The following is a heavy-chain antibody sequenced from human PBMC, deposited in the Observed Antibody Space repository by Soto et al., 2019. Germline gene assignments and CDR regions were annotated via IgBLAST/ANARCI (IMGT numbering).Heavy chain of an antibody. Sequence: SESLSLACSVYGWSFSGYYWSWIRQPPGKGLEWIGEINHSGSTNYNPSLKGRVTISVDTSENQFSLKLSSVTAADTAVYYCARVPAATEIDYWGQGTLVTVSS. D-gene: IGHD2-2*01. V-gene: IGHV4-34*01. CDR2: INHSGST. CDR1: GWSFSGYY. J-gene: IGHJ4*02. CDR3: ARVPAATEIDY.